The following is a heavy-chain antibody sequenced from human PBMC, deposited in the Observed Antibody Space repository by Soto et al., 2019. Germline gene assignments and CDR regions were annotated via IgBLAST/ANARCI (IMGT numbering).Heavy chain of an antibody. CDR2: INAANGDT. J-gene: IGHJ4*02. Sequence: GASVKVSCKASGYTFTSYGIHWVRQAPGQGLEWMGWINAANGDTKYSPKFQGRVTITRDTSATTAYMELSSLRSEDTAVYYCAKGSRMWTPDYWGQGTLVTVSS. CDR3: AKGSRMWTPDY. D-gene: IGHD2-21*01. V-gene: IGHV1-3*01. CDR1: GYTFTSYG.